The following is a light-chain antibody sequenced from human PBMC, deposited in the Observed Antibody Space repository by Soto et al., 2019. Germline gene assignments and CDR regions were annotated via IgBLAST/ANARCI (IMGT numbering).Light chain of an antibody. CDR3: ASYTATSTYV. Sequence: QSALTQPASVSGSPGQTVIVPCTGSSSPASAFAFISWYQQHPGKAPKVIIYEVSNRPSGVSSRFSGSKSGNTASLTISGLQPEDEAEYFCASYTATSTYVFGTGTKVTVL. CDR1: SSPASAFAF. J-gene: IGLJ1*01. V-gene: IGLV2-14*01. CDR2: EVS.